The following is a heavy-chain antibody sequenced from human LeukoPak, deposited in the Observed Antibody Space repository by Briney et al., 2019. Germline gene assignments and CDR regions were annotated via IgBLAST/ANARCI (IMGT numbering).Heavy chain of an antibody. Sequence: GGSLRLSCAASGFTFSSYAIHWVRQAPGKGLEWVAVISYDGSNKYYADSVKGRFTISRDNSKNTLYLQMTSLRAEDAAVYYCARDMSALYYFDFWGQGTLVTVSS. V-gene: IGHV3-30*01. CDR3: ARDMSALYYFDF. D-gene: IGHD3-16*01. CDR2: ISYDGSNK. CDR1: GFTFSSYA. J-gene: IGHJ4*02.